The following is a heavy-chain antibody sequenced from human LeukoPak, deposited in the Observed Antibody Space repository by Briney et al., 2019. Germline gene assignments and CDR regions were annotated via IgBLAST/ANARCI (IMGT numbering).Heavy chain of an antibody. CDR1: GFTFSSYS. CDR3: ARGPPTGDYDY. CDR2: ISSSSSYI. J-gene: IGHJ4*02. Sequence: PGGSLRLSCAASGFTFSSYSMNWVRQAPGKGLEWVSSISSSSSYIYYADSVKGRFTISRDNAKNSLYLQINSLRAEDTAVYYCARGPPTGDYDYWGQGTLVTVSS. D-gene: IGHD7-27*01. V-gene: IGHV3-21*01.